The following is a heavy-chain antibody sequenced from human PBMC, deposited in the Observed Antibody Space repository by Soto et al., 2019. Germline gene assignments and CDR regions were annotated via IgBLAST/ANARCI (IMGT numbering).Heavy chain of an antibody. CDR3: ARDGVDTAMVRLDYYYGMDV. D-gene: IGHD5-18*01. Sequence: SETLSLTCTVSGGSISSGDYYWSWIRQPPGKGLEWIGYIYYSGSTYYNPSLKSRVTISVDTSKNQFSLKLSSVTAADTAVYYCARDGVDTAMVRLDYYYGMDVWGQGTTVTVSS. CDR1: GGSISSGDYY. J-gene: IGHJ6*02. V-gene: IGHV4-30-4*01. CDR2: IYYSGST.